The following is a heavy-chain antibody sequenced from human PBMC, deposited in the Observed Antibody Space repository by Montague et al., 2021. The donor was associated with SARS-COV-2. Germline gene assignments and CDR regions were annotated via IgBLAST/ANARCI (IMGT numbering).Heavy chain of an antibody. CDR2: ICSNGSNK. V-gene: IGHV3-30-3*01. CDR3: ARVVTIFGVVFYYCSYYMDV. CDR1: GFTFSSYA. D-gene: IGHD3-3*01. J-gene: IGHJ6*03. Sequence: SLRLSCAASGFTFSSYAMHWVRQAPGKGLEWVAFICSNGSNKYYADSVKGRFTISRDNAKNTLYLQMNSLRAEDTAVYYCARVVTIFGVVFYYCSYYMDVWGKGTTVTVSS.